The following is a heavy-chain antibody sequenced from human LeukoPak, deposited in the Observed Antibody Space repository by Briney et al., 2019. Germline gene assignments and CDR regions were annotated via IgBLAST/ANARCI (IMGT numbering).Heavy chain of an antibody. V-gene: IGHV5-51*01. CDR2: IYPGDSDT. Sequence: GESLKISCKGSGYSFTSYWIGWVRQMPGKGLEWMGIIYPGDSDTRYSPSFQGQVTIPADKSISTAYLQWSSLKASDTAMYYCARHVPTIFGVATHLYGMDVWGQGTTVTVSS. CDR3: ARHVPTIFGVATHLYGMDV. D-gene: IGHD3-3*01. CDR1: GYSFTSYW. J-gene: IGHJ6*02.